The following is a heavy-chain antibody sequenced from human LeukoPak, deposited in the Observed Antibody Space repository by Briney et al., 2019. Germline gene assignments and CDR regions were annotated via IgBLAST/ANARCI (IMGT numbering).Heavy chain of an antibody. V-gene: IGHV1-46*01. CDR3: ARRRYYGDYESANWFDP. CDR2: INPSGGST. Sequence: GASVKVSCKASGYTFTSYYMHWVRQAPGQGLEWMGIINPSGGSTSYAQKFQGRVTMTRDMSTSTVYMELSRLRSDDTAVYYCARRRYYGDYESANWFDPWGQGTLVTVSS. D-gene: IGHD4-17*01. J-gene: IGHJ5*02. CDR1: GYTFTSYY.